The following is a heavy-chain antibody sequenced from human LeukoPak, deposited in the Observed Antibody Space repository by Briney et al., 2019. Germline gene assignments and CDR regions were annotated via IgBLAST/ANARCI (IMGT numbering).Heavy chain of an antibody. Sequence: GGSLRLSCAASGFTFSSYSMNWVRQAPGKGLEWVSSISSSSSYIYYADSVKGRFTISRDNAKNSLYLQMNSLRAEDTAVYYCARGSTVTTSLSWFDPWGQGTLVTVSS. CDR2: ISSSSSYI. V-gene: IGHV3-21*01. J-gene: IGHJ5*02. CDR1: GFTFSSYS. CDR3: ARGSTVTTSLSWFDP. D-gene: IGHD4-11*01.